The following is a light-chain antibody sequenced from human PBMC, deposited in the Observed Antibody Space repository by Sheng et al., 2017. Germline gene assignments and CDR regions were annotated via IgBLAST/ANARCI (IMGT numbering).Light chain of an antibody. CDR2: KAS. CDR3: QQYKSYSIT. Sequence: DIQMTQSPSSLSASVGDRVNLTCRASQSISSWLAWYQQKPGKAPNLLIYKASSLESGVPSRFSGSGSGTEFTLTISSLQPDDFATYYCQQYKSYSITFGPGTKVDIK. J-gene: IGKJ3*01. V-gene: IGKV1-5*03. CDR1: QSISSW.